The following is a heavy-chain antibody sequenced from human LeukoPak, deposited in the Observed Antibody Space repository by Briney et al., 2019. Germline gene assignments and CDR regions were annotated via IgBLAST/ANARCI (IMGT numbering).Heavy chain of an antibody. CDR1: GYSFTSYW. J-gene: IGHJ4*02. V-gene: IGHV5-51*01. CDR2: IDPGDSDT. CDR3: ARLLFGCSSTSCYDFDY. Sequence: GESLKISCKGSGYSFTSYWIGWVRQMPGKGLEWTGIIDPGDSDTRYSPSFQGQVTISADKSISTAYLQWSSLKASDTAMYYCARLLFGCSSTSCYDFDYWGQGTLVTVSS. D-gene: IGHD2-2*01.